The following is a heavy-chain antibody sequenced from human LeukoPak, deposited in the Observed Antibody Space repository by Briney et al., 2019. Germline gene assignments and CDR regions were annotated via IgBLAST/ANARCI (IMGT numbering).Heavy chain of an antibody. J-gene: IGHJ3*01. CDR1: GCTFSRYR. V-gene: IGHV4-59*12. CDR2: IDYSWRT. D-gene: IGHD2-8*01. Sequence: SETLSLSCAVSGCTFSRYRMNWVRQPPGKGLEWIAYIDYSWRTNYNPSLKSRLTISVDASKNQFSLKLSSVTAADTAVYYCARDRRRYILNWFDLWGQGTMVTVS. CDR3: ARDRRRYILNWFDL.